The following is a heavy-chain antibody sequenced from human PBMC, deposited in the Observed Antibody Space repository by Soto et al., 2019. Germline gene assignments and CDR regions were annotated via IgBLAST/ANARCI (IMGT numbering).Heavy chain of an antibody. D-gene: IGHD2-2*01. V-gene: IGHV3-74*03. J-gene: IGHJ6*03. Sequence: GGSLRLSCAASGFIFSDYWIHWVRQPPGKGLEWVSRISDDGSSTAHADSVKGRFTISRDNAKNSLFLQMNSLRAEDTAVYYCARDPALYCSSTSCSFQYYYYYMDVWGRGTTVTVSS. CDR3: ARDPALYCSSTSCSFQYYYYYMDV. CDR2: ISDDGSST. CDR1: GFIFSDYW.